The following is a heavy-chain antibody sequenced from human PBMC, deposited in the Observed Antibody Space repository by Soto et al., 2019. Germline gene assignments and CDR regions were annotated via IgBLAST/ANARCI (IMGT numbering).Heavy chain of an antibody. J-gene: IGHJ5*02. CDR1: GFTFSTYW. CDR3: ALCGVLRWSEA. V-gene: IGHV3-74*01. Sequence: PGGSLRLSCAASGFTFSTYWMHWVRQAPGKGLVWVSRINSDGTNTDYADSVKGRFTISRDNAKNTLYLHMSSLRAEDTAAYYCALCGVLRWSEAWGQGTQVTVSS. CDR2: INSDGTNT. D-gene: IGHD3-3*01.